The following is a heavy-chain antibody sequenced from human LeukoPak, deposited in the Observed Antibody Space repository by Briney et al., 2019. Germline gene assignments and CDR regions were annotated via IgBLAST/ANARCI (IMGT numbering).Heavy chain of an antibody. D-gene: IGHD6-19*01. J-gene: IGHJ4*02. CDR2: IYSGGST. CDR1: GFTVSSNY. CDR3: ARAPRYSSGWYFDY. Sequence: GGSLRLSCAASGFTVSSNYMSWVRQAPGKGLEWVSVIYSGGSTYHADSVKGRFTISRDNSKNTLYLQMNSLRAEDTAVYYCARAPRYSSGWYFDYWGQGTLVTVSS. V-gene: IGHV3-53*01.